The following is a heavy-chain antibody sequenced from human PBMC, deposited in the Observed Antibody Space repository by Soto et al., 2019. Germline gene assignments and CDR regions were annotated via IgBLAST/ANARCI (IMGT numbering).Heavy chain of an antibody. CDR2: ISSSSSYT. V-gene: IGHV3-11*06. CDR3: ARDKERGSSTTYYYYYGMDV. CDR1: GFTFSDYY. D-gene: IGHD1-26*01. J-gene: IGHJ6*02. Sequence: PGWSLRLACAASGFTFSDYYMSWIRQAPGKGLEWVSYISSSSSYTNYADSVKGRFTISRDNAKNSLYLQMNSLRAEDAAVYYCARDKERGSSTTYYYYYGMDVWGQGTTVTVSS.